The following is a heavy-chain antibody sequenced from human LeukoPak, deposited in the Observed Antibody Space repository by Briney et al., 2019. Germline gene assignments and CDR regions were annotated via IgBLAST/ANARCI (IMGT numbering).Heavy chain of an antibody. CDR1: GGSFSGYL. V-gene: IGHV4-34*01. Sequence: SETLSLTCAVYGGSFSGYLWSWIRQPPGKGLEWIGEMNHSGGINYNPSLKSRVTISVDTSKNQFSLKLSSVTAADTAVYYCACLWRYYDFWSGSRPKDDYWGQGTLVTVSS. J-gene: IGHJ4*02. CDR3: ACLWRYYDFWSGSRPKDDY. D-gene: IGHD3-3*01. CDR2: MNHSGGI.